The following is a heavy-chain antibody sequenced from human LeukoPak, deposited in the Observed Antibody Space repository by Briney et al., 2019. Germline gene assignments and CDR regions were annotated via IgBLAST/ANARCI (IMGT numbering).Heavy chain of an antibody. CDR1: GFTFSSYA. V-gene: IGHV3-30-3*01. CDR3: ARDYDILTGYSPGAFDI. D-gene: IGHD3-9*01. CDR2: ISYDGSNK. Sequence: GRSLRLSCAASGFTFSSYAMHWVRQAPGKGLEWVAGISYDGSNKYYAGSVKGRFTISRDNSKNTLYLQMNSLRAEDTAVYYCARDYDILTGYSPGAFDIWGQGTMVTVSS. J-gene: IGHJ3*02.